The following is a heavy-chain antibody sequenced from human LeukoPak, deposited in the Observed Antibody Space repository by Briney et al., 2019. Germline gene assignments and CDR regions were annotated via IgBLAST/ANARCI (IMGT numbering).Heavy chain of an antibody. Sequence: GGSLRLSCAASGFTVSSNYMSWVRQPPGKGLEWVSVIYSGGSTYYAHSVKGRFTISRDNSKNPMYLQLNSLTAEDTAVYYCARGDYGDYAGDYWGQGTLVTV. CDR3: ARGDYGDYAGDY. CDR1: GFTVSSNY. D-gene: IGHD4-17*01. J-gene: IGHJ4*02. V-gene: IGHV3-53*01. CDR2: IYSGGST.